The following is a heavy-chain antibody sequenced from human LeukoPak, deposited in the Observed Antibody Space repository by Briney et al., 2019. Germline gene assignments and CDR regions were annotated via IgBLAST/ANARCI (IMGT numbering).Heavy chain of an antibody. CDR2: ISGSGGST. D-gene: IGHD5-12*01. Sequence: GGSLRLSCAASGFTISSYAMSWVRQAPGKGLEWVSAISGSGGSTYYADSVKGRFTISRDNSKNTLYLQMNSLRAEDTAVYCAKDGRGFDYWGQGTLVTVSS. CDR1: GFTISSYA. V-gene: IGHV3-23*01. J-gene: IGHJ4*02. CDR3: AKDGRGFDY.